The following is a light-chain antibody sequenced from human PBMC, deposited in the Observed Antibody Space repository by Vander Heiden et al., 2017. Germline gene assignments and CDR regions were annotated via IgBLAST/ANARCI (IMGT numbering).Light chain of an antibody. J-gene: IGKJ1*01. Sequence: EIVMTQSPATLSVSPGERATLSCRASQSVSSNLAWYQQKPGQAPRLLIYGASTRATGIPARCRGSGSGTEFTLTISSRQPEDVAVNYCRQYNNGPRTFGPGTKVEIK. CDR1: QSVSSN. V-gene: IGKV3-15*01. CDR2: GAS. CDR3: RQYNNGPRT.